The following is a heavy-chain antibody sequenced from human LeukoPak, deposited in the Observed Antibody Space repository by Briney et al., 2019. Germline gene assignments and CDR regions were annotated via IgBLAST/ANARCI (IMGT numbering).Heavy chain of an antibody. Sequence: GRSLRLSCAASGFTFDDYAMHWVRHAPGKGLEWVSGISWNSGSIGYADSVKGRFTISRDNAKNSLYLQMNSLRAEDTAVYYCARDIAKASGYWGQGTLVTVSS. V-gene: IGHV3-9*01. CDR2: ISWNSGSI. CDR3: ARDIAKASGY. D-gene: IGHD3-10*01. CDR1: GFTFDDYA. J-gene: IGHJ4*02.